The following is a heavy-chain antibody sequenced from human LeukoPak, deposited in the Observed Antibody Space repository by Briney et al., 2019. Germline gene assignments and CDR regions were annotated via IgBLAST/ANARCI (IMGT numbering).Heavy chain of an antibody. Sequence: SETLSLTCTVSGGSISSSSYYWGWIRQPPGKGLEWIGSIHYSGSTNYNPSLKSRVTISVDTSKNQFSLKLSSVTAADTAVYYCARDRITMVRGVILNGFFDYWGQGTLVTVSS. J-gene: IGHJ4*02. CDR1: GGSISSSSYY. CDR3: ARDRITMVRGVILNGFFDY. D-gene: IGHD3-10*01. V-gene: IGHV4-39*07. CDR2: IHYSGST.